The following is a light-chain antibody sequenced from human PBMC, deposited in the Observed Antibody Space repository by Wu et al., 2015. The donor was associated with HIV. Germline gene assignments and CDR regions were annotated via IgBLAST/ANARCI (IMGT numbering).Light chain of an antibody. Sequence: EIVLSQSSGTLSLSPGERATLSCRASQRVSTFLAWYQQKPGQAPRLLIYHASNRATGIPARFSGSGSETDFTLTISSLEPEDFAVYYCQQRSNWPWTFGQGTKVDIK. CDR1: QRVSTF. J-gene: IGKJ1*01. CDR3: QQRSNWPWT. V-gene: IGKV3-11*01. CDR2: HAS.